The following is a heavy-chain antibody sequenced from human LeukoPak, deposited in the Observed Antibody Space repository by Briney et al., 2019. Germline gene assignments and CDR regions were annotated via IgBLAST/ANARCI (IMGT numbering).Heavy chain of an antibody. CDR3: ATAGYQEVFFDY. V-gene: IGHV1-24*01. J-gene: IGHJ4*02. CDR1: GYTLTELS. CDR2: FDPEDGET. Sequence: ASVKVSCKVSGYTLTELSMHWVRQAPGKGLEWMGGFDPEDGETIYAQKFQGRVTMTEDTSTDTAYMELSSLRSEDTAVYYCATAGYQEVFFDYWGQGTLVTVSS. D-gene: IGHD2-2*01.